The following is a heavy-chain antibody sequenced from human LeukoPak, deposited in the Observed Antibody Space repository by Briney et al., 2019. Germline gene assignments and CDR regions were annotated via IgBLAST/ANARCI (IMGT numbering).Heavy chain of an antibody. J-gene: IGHJ4*02. CDR1: GVSFSTYG. Sequence: GGSLRLSCAASGVSFSTYGMHWVRQAPGKGLEWVAVISDDGSNKYYADSVKGRFTVSRDNSKNTLYLHMNSLRPQDMAVYYCAKDPLWFGDLSLYFENWGQGTLVTVSS. V-gene: IGHV3-30*18. CDR3: AKDPLWFGDLSLYFEN. D-gene: IGHD3-10*01. CDR2: ISDDGSNK.